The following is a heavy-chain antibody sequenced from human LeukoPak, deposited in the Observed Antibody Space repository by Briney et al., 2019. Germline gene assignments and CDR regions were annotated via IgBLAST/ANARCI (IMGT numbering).Heavy chain of an antibody. CDR1: GYTFTSYY. CDR2: INPRGGST. Sequence: VASVKVSCKASGYTFTSYYMHWMRQAPGQGPEWMGIINPRGGSTDYSQKFQDRVTMSSDTSTSTVYMELSSLRSEDTAAYFCARVGVTAATADYWGQGTLVTVSS. CDR3: ARVGVTAATADY. J-gene: IGHJ4*02. D-gene: IGHD6-25*01. V-gene: IGHV1-46*01.